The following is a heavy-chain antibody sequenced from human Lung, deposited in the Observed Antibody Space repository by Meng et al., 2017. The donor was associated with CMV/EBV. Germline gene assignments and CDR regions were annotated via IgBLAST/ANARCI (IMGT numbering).Heavy chain of an antibody. CDR2: INHNSGGT. CDR3: ARDMGYWNFDY. V-gene: IGHV1-2*02. J-gene: IGHJ4*02. Sequence: ASVKVSCKASGYTFTGYYMHWVRQAPGQGLEWMGWINHNSGGTNYAQKFQGRVPMTRDTSISTAYMELSRLRSDDTAVYYCARDMGYWNFDYWGQGTLVTGSS. D-gene: IGHD3-22*01. CDR1: GYTFTGYY.